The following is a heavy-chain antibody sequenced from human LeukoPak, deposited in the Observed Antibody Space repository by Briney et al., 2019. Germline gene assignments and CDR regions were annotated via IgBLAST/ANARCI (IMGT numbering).Heavy chain of an antibody. D-gene: IGHD2-2*01. CDR1: GYTFTSYA. V-gene: IGHV7-4-1*02. J-gene: IGHJ6*02. CDR3: ARGYCSSTSCPLVYYGMDV. Sequence: ASVKVSCKASGYTFTSYAMNWVRQAPGQGLEWMGWINTNTGNPTYAQGFTGRFVFSLDTSVSTAYLQISSLKAEDTAVYYCARGYCSSTSCPLVYYGMDVWGQGTTVTVSS. CDR2: INTNTGNP.